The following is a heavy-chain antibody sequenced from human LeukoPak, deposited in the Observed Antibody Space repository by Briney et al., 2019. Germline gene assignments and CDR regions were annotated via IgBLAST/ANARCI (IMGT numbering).Heavy chain of an antibody. CDR3: ARGNVLLWFGELSPQNYGMDV. J-gene: IGHJ6*02. Sequence: ASVKVSCKASGYTFTGYYMHWVRQAPGQGLERMGWINPNSGGTNYAQKLQGRVTMTRDTSISTAYMELSRLRSDDTAVYYCARGNVLLWFGELSPQNYGMDVWGQGTTVTVSS. D-gene: IGHD3-10*01. CDR2: INPNSGGT. V-gene: IGHV1-2*02. CDR1: GYTFTGYY.